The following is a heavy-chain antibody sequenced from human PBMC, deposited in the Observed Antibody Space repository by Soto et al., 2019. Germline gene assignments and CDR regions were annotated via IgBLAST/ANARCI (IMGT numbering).Heavy chain of an antibody. CDR3: AIFNSYFHL. D-gene: IGHD1-20*01. CDR1: GGSISSYF. V-gene: IGHV4-59*01. CDR2: IYYTGST. J-gene: IGHJ2*01. Sequence: QVQLQESGPGLVKPSETLSLTCTVSGGSISSYFWSWIRQPPGKGLEWRGYIYYTGSTNYHPSLKSRVTISVDTSKHQFSLQLSSVTAADTAVFYCAIFNSYFHLWARGTLCTFSS.